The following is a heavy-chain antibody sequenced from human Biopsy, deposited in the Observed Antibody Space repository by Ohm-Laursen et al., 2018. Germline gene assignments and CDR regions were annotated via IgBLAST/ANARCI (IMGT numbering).Heavy chain of an antibody. D-gene: IGHD5-12*01. J-gene: IGHJ6*02. CDR2: INHSGRT. Sequence: GTLSLTCAVYGESFNGYYWSWIRQTPGKGLEWIGEINHSGRTNYNPSLKSRVAMSVDTSKNQFSLRLTSVTAADTAVYYCARVAGGYAYYYGMDVWGQGTTVIVSS. CDR1: GESFNGYY. CDR3: ARVAGGYAYYYGMDV. V-gene: IGHV4-34*01.